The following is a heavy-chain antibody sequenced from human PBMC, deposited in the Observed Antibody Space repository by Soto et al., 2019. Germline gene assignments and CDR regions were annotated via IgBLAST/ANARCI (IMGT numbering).Heavy chain of an antibody. CDR2: IYHSGITGST. CDR3: AGFSSSSLVDWFDP. D-gene: IGHD6-6*01. J-gene: IGHJ5*02. V-gene: IGHV4-59*01. Sequence: SETLSLTCTVSGASISSYYWTWIRQPPGKGLEWIGYIYHSGITGSTNYSPSLKSRVTISVDTSKDQFSLILRSVTAADTAVYYCAGFSSSSLVDWFDPWGQGTPVTVSS. CDR1: GASISSYY.